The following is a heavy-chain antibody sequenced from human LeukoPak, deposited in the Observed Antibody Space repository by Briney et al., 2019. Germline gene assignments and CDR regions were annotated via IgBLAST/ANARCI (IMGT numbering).Heavy chain of an antibody. CDR2: INRDGSEK. V-gene: IGHV3-7*03. CDR1: GFTLSSRW. J-gene: IGHJ4*02. CDR3: ATYDSWSGYNIAY. D-gene: IGHD3-3*01. Sequence: GGSLRLSCVVTGFTLSSRWMMWVRQAPGEGLEWMTNINRDGSEKNYVDSVKGRFTITRDNAENSLYLQMNSLKVEDSAIYYCATYDSWSGYNIAYWGQGTLVTVSS.